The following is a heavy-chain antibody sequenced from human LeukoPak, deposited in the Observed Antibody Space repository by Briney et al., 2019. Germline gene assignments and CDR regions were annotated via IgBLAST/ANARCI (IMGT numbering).Heavy chain of an antibody. D-gene: IGHD5-12*01. J-gene: IGHJ4*02. CDR2: ISTSTGNP. CDR1: GYSFTIYA. Sequence: EASVKVSCKASGYSFTIYAINWVRQAPGQGLEWMGWISTSTGNPTYAPAFSGRFLFSLDTSVNTAYLQINRLQPDDTAIYYCARDRGGYMAYWGQGTLLTVSS. CDR3: ARDRGGYMAY. V-gene: IGHV7-4-1*02.